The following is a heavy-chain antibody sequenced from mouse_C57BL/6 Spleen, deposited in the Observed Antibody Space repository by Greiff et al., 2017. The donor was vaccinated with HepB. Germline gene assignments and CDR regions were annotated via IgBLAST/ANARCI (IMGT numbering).Heavy chain of an antibody. Sequence: QVQLQQSGAELVRPGASVTLSCKASGYTFTDYEMHWVKQTPVHGLEWIGAIDPETGGTAYTQKFKGKAILTADKSSSTAYMELRSLTSEDSAVYYCTRYYYGNSYFDYWGQGTTLTVSS. CDR3: TRYYYGNSYFDY. CDR1: GYTFTDYE. V-gene: IGHV1-15*01. CDR2: IDPETGGT. J-gene: IGHJ2*01. D-gene: IGHD1-1*01.